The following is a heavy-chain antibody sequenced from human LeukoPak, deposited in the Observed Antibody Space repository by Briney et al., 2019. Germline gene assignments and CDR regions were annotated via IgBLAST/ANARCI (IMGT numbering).Heavy chain of an antibody. J-gene: IGHJ4*02. CDR2: ISAYNGNT. V-gene: IGHV1-18*01. CDR1: GYTFTSYG. D-gene: IGHD1-26*01. Sequence: ASVKVSCKASGYTFTSYGISWVRQAPGQGLEWMGWISAYNGNTNYAQKLQGRVTMTTDTSTSTAYMEVRSLRSDDTAVYYCARDMGATTSSFFDYWGQGTLVTVSS. CDR3: ARDMGATTSSFFDY.